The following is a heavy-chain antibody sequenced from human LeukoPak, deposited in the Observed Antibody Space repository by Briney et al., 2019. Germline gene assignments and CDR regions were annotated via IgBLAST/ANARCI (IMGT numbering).Heavy chain of an antibody. Sequence: GGSLRLSCAASGFTFSSCSMNWVRQAPGKGLEWVSSISSSSSYIYYADSVKGRFTISRDNAKNSLYLQMNSLRAEDTAVYYCARDFRDDYGDLHPTDYWGQGTLVTVSS. CDR1: GFTFSSCS. D-gene: IGHD4-17*01. J-gene: IGHJ4*02. CDR2: ISSSSSYI. V-gene: IGHV3-21*01. CDR3: ARDFRDDYGDLHPTDY.